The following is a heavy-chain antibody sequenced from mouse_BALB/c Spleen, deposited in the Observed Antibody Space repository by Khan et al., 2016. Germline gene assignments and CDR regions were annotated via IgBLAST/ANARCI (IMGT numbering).Heavy chain of an antibody. Sequence: EVQLQESGPSLVKPSQTLSLTCSVTGDTITSGYWNWIRKFPGNKLEYMGYISYSGSTYYNPSLKSRISITRDTSKNQYYLQLKSVTTADTATYYCARWGYGNYGYAMDYWCQGTSVTGSS. D-gene: IGHD2-1*01. CDR2: ISYSGST. V-gene: IGHV3-8*02. J-gene: IGHJ4*01. CDR1: GDTITSGY. CDR3: ARWGYGNYGYAMDY.